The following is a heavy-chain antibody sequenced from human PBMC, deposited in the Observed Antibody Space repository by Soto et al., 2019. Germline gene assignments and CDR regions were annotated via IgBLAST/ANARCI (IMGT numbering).Heavy chain of an antibody. CDR3: AREVGYGVFSAALLD. D-gene: IGHD4-17*01. V-gene: IGHV1-69*01. J-gene: IGHJ4*02. CDR1: GGTISSHS. Sequence: VQLMQSGAEVKQPGSSVKVSCKASGGTISSHSINWVRQAPGQGLEWMGGIITLFGTANYAQNFQGRVTITADQSTSTAYMELNSLRSDDTAVYYCAREVGYGVFSAALLDWGQGTLVTVSS. CDR2: IITLFGTA.